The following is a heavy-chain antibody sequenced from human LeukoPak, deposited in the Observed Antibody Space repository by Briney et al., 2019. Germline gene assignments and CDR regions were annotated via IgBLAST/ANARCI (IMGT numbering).Heavy chain of an antibody. J-gene: IGHJ4*02. D-gene: IGHD3-9*01. CDR2: IYYSGST. CDR1: GGSISSYY. V-gene: IGHV4-59*01. Sequence: SETLSLTCTVSGGSISSYYWSWIRQPPGKGLEWIGYIYYSGSTDSNPSLKSRVTISVDTSKNQFSLKLRSVTAADTAVYYCARRPRNDILTGTPFDYWARESWSPSPQ. CDR3: ARRPRNDILTGTPFDY.